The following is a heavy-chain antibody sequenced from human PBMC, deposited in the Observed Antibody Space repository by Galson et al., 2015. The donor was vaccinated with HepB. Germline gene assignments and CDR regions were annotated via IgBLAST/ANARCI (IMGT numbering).Heavy chain of an antibody. CDR1: GFTFSSYS. CDR3: ARVGRSGDFWSGYPHGPANYYYYMDV. J-gene: IGHJ6*03. V-gene: IGHV3-21*01. D-gene: IGHD3-3*01. CDR2: ISSSSSYI. Sequence: SLRLSCAASGFTFSSYSMNWVRQAPGKGLEWVSSISSSSSYIYYADSVKGRFTISRDNAKNSLYLQMNSLRAEDTAVYYCARVGRSGDFWSGYPHGPANYYYYMDVWGKGTTVTVSS.